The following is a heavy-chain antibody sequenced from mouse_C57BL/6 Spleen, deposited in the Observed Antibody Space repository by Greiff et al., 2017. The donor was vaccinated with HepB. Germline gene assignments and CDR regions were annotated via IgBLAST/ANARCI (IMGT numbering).Heavy chain of an antibody. CDR1: GFTFSDYG. J-gene: IGHJ4*01. Sequence: EVNVVESGGGLVKPGGSLKLSCAASGFTFSDYGMHWVRQAPEKGLEWVAYISSGSSTIYYADTVKGRFTISRDNAKNTLFLQMTSLRSEDTAMYYCARLGTTVAGAMDYWGQGTSVTVSS. CDR2: ISSGSSTI. CDR3: ARLGTTVAGAMDY. D-gene: IGHD1-1*01. V-gene: IGHV5-17*01.